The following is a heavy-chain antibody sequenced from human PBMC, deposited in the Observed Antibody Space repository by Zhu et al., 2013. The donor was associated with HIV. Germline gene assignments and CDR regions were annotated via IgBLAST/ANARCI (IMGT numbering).Heavy chain of an antibody. CDR2: ISAYNGNT. Sequence: QVQLVQSGAEVKKPGASVKVSCKASGYTFTSYGISWVRQAPGQGLEWMGWISAYNGNTNYAQKLQGRVTMTTDTSTSTAYMELRSLRSDDTAVYYCARVNSGYDLGIYYYYGMDVWGQGTTVTVSS. CDR3: ARVNSGYDLGIYYYYGMDV. V-gene: IGHV1-18*01. J-gene: IGHJ6*02. D-gene: IGHD5-12*01. CDR1: GYTFTSYG.